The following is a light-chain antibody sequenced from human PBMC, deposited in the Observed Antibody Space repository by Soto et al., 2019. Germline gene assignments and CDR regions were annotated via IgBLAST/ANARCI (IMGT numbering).Light chain of an antibody. J-gene: IGKJ5*01. CDR2: DTS. Sequence: EIVLTQSPDTLSLSPGERATLSCRASQSVPNSRLAWYQQKPGQAPSLVISDTSIRATGIPDRFSGSGSGAYFNLTISRLEPADFGVYYCQQYGSSHTFGQGTRLEIK. CDR3: QQYGSSHT. CDR1: QSVPNSR. V-gene: IGKV3-20*01.